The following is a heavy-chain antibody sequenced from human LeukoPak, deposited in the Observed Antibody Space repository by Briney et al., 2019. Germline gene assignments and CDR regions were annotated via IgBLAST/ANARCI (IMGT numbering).Heavy chain of an antibody. Sequence: PSETLSLTCTVSGGSISSYYWSWIRQPPGKGLEWIGYNFHSVTTNYNPSLQSRVFISVDTSKNQFSLDLTSVTAADTAVYYCATYSDITGSFDYWGQGTLVTVSS. V-gene: IGHV4-59*01. CDR1: GGSISSYY. CDR3: ATYSDITGSFDY. J-gene: IGHJ4*02. CDR2: NFHSVTT. D-gene: IGHD3-22*01.